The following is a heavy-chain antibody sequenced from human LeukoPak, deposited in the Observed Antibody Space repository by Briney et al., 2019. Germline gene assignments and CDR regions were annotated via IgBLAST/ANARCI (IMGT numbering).Heavy chain of an antibody. CDR2: TYYRSKWYN. CDR1: GDSVSSNSAA. V-gene: IGHV6-1*01. J-gene: IGHJ5*02. CDR3: ARDPFAAARPSSWFDP. Sequence: SQTLSLTCAISGDSVSSNSAAWNWIRQSPSRGLEWLGRTYYRSKWYNDYAVSVKSRITINPDTSKNQFSLQLNSVTPEDTAVYYCARDPFAAARPSSWFDPWGQGTLVTVSS. D-gene: IGHD6-6*01.